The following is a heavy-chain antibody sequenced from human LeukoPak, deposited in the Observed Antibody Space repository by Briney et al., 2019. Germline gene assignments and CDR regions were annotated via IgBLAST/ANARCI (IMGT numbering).Heavy chain of an antibody. CDR2: INHSGST. J-gene: IGHJ4*02. Sequence: NPSETLSLTCAVYGGSFSGYYWSWIRQPPGKGLEWIGEINHSGSTNYNPPLKSRVTISIDTSKNQFSLNLSSVAAADTAVYYRARRATNSRLSMVRGVIVAANNHHFDYWGQGTLVTVSS. D-gene: IGHD3-10*01. CDR3: ARRATNSRLSMVRGVIVAANNHHFDY. CDR1: GGSFSGYY. V-gene: IGHV4-34*01.